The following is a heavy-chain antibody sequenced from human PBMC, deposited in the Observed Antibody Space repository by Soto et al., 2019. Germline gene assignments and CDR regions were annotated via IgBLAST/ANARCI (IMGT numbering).Heavy chain of an antibody. CDR1: GGSFSGYY. D-gene: IGHD6-6*01. J-gene: IGHJ4*02. CDR2: INHSGST. CDR3: ARGEKYSSSSSYFDY. Sequence: SETLSLTCAVYGGSFSGYYWSWIRQPPGKGLEWIGEINHSGSTNYNPSLKSRVTISVDTSKNQFSLKLSSVTAADTAVYYCARGEKYSSSSSYFDYWGQGTLVTVSS. V-gene: IGHV4-34*01.